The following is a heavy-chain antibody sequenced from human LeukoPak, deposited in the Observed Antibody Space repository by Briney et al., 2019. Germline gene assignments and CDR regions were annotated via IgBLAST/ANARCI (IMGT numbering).Heavy chain of an antibody. D-gene: IGHD3/OR15-3a*01. CDR3: ARAPNAGRTGSHWFDP. CDR1: GFTFSSYD. CDR2: ISSSGIYT. V-gene: IGHV3-64*01. Sequence: PGGSLRLSCAASGFTFSSYDMHWVRQAPGKGLEYVSAISSSGIYTYYTNSVKGRFTISRDNSKNTLYLQMGSLRPEDMAVYFCARAPNAGRTGSHWFDPWGQGILVTVSS. J-gene: IGHJ5*02.